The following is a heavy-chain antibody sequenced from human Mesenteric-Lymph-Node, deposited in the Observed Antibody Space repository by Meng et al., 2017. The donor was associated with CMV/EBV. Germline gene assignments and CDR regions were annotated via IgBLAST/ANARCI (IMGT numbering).Heavy chain of an antibody. CDR2: IFYSGSA. CDR3: ARDTLTYSYGPGWIDP. CDR1: GGSISSSWHY. Sequence: QLQLQEPGPRRVKPSGTLSLKCTVSGGSISSSWHYWGWIRQPPGKGLEWIGSIFYSGSAHNNPALESRVTISIDKSKNEFFLNLGSVTAADTAMYFCARDTLTYSYGPGWIDPWGQGTLVTVSS. J-gene: IGHJ5*02. V-gene: IGHV4-39*02. D-gene: IGHD3-10*01.